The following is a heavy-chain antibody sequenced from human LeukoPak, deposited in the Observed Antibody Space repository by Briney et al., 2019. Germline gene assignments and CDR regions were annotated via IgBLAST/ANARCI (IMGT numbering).Heavy chain of an antibody. CDR2: ISASGGST. CDR3: ARSPPRYCSSTSCSFDAFDI. V-gene: IGHV3-23*01. Sequence: GGSLRLSCAASGSTFSTYAMSWVRQAPGKGLEWVSSISASGGSTYYADSVKGRFTISRDNSKNTLYLQMNSLRAEDTAVYYCARSPPRYCSSTSCSFDAFDIWGQGTMVTVSS. CDR1: GSTFSTYA. J-gene: IGHJ3*02. D-gene: IGHD2-2*01.